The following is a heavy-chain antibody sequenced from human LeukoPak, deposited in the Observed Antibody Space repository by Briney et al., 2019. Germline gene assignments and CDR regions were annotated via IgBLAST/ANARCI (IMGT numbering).Heavy chain of an antibody. CDR3: ARVGSGWSGGAFDI. Sequence: PGRSLRLSCAASGFTFDDYAMHWVRQAPGKGLEWVSGINWNGGSTGYADSVKGRFTISRDNAKNSLYLQMNSLRAEDTALYYCARVGSGWSGGAFDIWGQGTMVTVSS. CDR1: GFTFDDYA. V-gene: IGHV3-20*04. D-gene: IGHD6-19*01. J-gene: IGHJ3*02. CDR2: INWNGGST.